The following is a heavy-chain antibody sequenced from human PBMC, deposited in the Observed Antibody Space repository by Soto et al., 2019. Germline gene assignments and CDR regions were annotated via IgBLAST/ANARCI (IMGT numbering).Heavy chain of an antibody. V-gene: IGHV3-23*01. CDR2: IGADGGST. D-gene: IGHD5-12*01. CDR1: GFTFSRYA. CDR3: AKDREGVARYNWFDP. Sequence: GGSLRLSCAASGFTFSRYAMSWVRQAPGKGLEWVSSIGADGGSTYYADSVKGRFTISRDDSKNTLYLQVSSLRAEDTATYYCAKDREGVARYNWFDPWGQGSLVTVSS. J-gene: IGHJ5*02.